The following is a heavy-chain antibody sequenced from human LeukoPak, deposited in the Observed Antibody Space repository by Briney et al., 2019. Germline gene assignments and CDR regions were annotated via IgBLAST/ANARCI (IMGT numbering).Heavy chain of an antibody. V-gene: IGHV3-74*01. D-gene: IGHD2-2*01. J-gene: IGHJ4*02. CDR3: ARASSTSCYY. CDR1: GFTFSSYW. CDR2: INSDGSST. Sequence: GGSLRLSCAASGFTFSSYWMHWVRQAPGEGLVWVSRINSDGSSTSYADSVKGRFTISRDNAKNTLYLQMNSLRAEDTAVYYCARASSTSCYYWGQGTLVTVSS.